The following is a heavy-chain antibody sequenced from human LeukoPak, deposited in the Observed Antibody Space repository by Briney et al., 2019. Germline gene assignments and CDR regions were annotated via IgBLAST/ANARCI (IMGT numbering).Heavy chain of an antibody. CDR3: ARVWVRRWDFDP. CDR1: GGTFSSYA. D-gene: IGHD4-23*01. Sequence: ASVKVSCKASGGTFSSYAISWVRQAPGQGLEWMGGIIPIFGTANYAQKFQGRVTITADKSTSTAYVELSSLRSEDTAVYYCARVWVRRWDFDPWGQGTLVTVSS. V-gene: IGHV1-69*06. CDR2: IIPIFGTA. J-gene: IGHJ5*02.